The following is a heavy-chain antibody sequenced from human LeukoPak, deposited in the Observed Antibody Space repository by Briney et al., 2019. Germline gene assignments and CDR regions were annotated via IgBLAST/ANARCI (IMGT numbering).Heavy chain of an antibody. Sequence: SETLSLTCAVYSGSFSGYYWSWIRQPPGKGLEWIGEINHSGSTNYNPSLKSRVTISVDTSKNQFSLKLSSVTAADTAVYYCARGRYYYGSGNDYWGQGTLVTVSS. CDR3: ARGRYYYGSGNDY. D-gene: IGHD3-10*01. CDR1: SGSFSGYY. J-gene: IGHJ4*02. V-gene: IGHV4-34*01. CDR2: INHSGST.